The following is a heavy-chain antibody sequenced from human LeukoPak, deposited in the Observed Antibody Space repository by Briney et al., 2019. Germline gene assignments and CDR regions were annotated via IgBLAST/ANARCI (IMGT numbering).Heavy chain of an antibody. J-gene: IGHJ4*02. V-gene: IGHV3-33*01. CDR2: IWYDGSNK. Sequence: PGGSLRLSCAASGFTFSSYGMHWVRQAPGKGLEWVAVIWYDGSNKYYADSVKGRFTISRDNSKNTLYLQMNSLRAEGTAVYYCVRSRAHTYDLDYWGQGTLVTVSS. D-gene: IGHD1-1*01. CDR1: GFTFSSYG. CDR3: VRSRAHTYDLDY.